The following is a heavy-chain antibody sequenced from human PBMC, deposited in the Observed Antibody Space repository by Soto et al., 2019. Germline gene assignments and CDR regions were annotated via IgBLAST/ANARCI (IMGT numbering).Heavy chain of an antibody. CDR2: IIGSGGST. CDR3: AKYTMICIAVAGVFEY. J-gene: IGHJ4*02. Sequence: EVQLMETGGGLVQPGGSLRLSCAASGFTFSTYAMSWVRQAPGKGLEWVSAIIGSGGSTYYANSVKGRFTISRADSKNTLLVEMNSHSAEDTAVYYWAKYTMICIAVAGVFEYWGQGALVTV. V-gene: IGHV3-23*01. CDR1: GFTFSTYA. D-gene: IGHD6-19*01.